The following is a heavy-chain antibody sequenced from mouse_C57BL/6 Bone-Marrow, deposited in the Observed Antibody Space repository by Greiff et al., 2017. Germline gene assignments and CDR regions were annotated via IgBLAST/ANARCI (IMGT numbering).Heavy chain of an antibody. J-gene: IGHJ3*01. CDR1: GYTFGGCY. V-gene: IGHV1-75*01. D-gene: IGHD3-2*02. Sequence: QVQLQQSGPELVKPGASVKISCKASGYTFGGCYINWVKQRPGQGLEWIWWGFPGVWCTYYNEKFKGKATLTVDKSSSTAPTFICSLTSEDSAVYFCAREGSSGYVKFAYWGQGTLVTVSA. CDR2: GFPGVWCT. CDR3: AREGSSGYVKFAY.